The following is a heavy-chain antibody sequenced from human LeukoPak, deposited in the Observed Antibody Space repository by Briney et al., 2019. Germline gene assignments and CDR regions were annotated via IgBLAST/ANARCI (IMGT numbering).Heavy chain of an antibody. Sequence: GGSLRLSCAASGVTVSSDYMSWVRQAPGKGLEWVSVINSDGNTYYADSVKGRFTISRHNSKNTLFLQMDSLRTEDTAIYYCASRMTFGGQGTLVTVSS. D-gene: IGHD2/OR15-2a*01. J-gene: IGHJ4*02. CDR1: GVTVSSDY. CDR2: INSDGNT. CDR3: ASRMTF. V-gene: IGHV3-53*04.